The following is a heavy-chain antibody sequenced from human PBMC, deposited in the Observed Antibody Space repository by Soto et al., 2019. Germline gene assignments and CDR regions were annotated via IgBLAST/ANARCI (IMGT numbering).Heavy chain of an antibody. V-gene: IGHV4-30-2*01. CDR3: ARGQVVAAQH. J-gene: IGHJ4*02. CDR2: IYHSGST. CDR1: GGSISSGGYS. Sequence: SETLSLTCAVSGGSISSGGYSWSWIRQPPGKGLEWIGYIYHSGSTYYNPSLKSRVTISVDRSKNQFSLKLSSVTAADTSVYYCARGQVVAAQHWGQGTLVSVS. D-gene: IGHD2-15*01.